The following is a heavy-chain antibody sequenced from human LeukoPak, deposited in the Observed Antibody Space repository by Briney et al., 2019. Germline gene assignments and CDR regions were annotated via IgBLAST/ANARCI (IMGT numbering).Heavy chain of an antibody. CDR2: INPSGGST. Sequence: GASVKVSCKASGYTFTSYYMHWVRQPPGQGLEWMGIINPSGGSTSYAQKFQGRVTMTRDTSTSTVYMELSSLRSEDTAVYYCARDNDGDYEGVKNGLWFDPWGQGTLVTVSS. CDR1: GYTFTSYY. J-gene: IGHJ5*02. D-gene: IGHD4-17*01. CDR3: ARDNDGDYEGVKNGLWFDP. V-gene: IGHV1-46*01.